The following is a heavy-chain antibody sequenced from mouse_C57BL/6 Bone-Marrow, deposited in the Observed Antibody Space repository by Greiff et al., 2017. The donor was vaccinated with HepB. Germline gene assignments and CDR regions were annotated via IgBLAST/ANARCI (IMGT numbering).Heavy chain of an antibody. CDR3: ARSLLLRYWYFDV. Sequence: VQLKESGPGLAKPSQPLSLTCSVPGYSITSDYWNWIRKFPGNKLEYMGYISYSGSTYYNPSLKSRISITRDTSKNQYYLQLNSVTTEDTATYYCARSLLLRYWYFDVWGTGTTVTVSS. D-gene: IGHD1-1*01. J-gene: IGHJ1*03. V-gene: IGHV3-8*01. CDR2: ISYSGST. CDR1: GYSITSDY.